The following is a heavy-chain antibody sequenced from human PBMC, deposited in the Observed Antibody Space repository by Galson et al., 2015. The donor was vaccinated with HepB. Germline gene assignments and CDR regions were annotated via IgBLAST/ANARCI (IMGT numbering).Heavy chain of an antibody. CDR3: ARDQSGYSSGWGFDY. CDR1: GFTFSSYS. D-gene: IGHD6-19*01. CDR2: ISSSSSTI. Sequence: SLRLSCAASGFTFSSYSMNWVRQAPGKGLEWVSYISSSSSTIYYADSVKGRFTISRDNAKNSLYLQMNSLRDEDTAVYYCARDQSGYSSGWGFDYWGQGTLVTVSS. V-gene: IGHV3-48*02. J-gene: IGHJ4*02.